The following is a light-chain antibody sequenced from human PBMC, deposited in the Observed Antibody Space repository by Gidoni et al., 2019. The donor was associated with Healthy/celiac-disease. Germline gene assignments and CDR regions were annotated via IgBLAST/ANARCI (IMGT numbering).Light chain of an antibody. CDR2: GAS. CDR1: QSVSSN. Sequence: EIVMTQSPATLSVSPGERATLSCRASQSVSSNLAWYKQKPGQAPRLLIYGASTRATVIPARFSGSGSGTEFTLTISSLQSEDFAVYYCQQYNNWPPLTFGGXTKVEIK. J-gene: IGKJ4*01. V-gene: IGKV3-15*01. CDR3: QQYNNWPPLT.